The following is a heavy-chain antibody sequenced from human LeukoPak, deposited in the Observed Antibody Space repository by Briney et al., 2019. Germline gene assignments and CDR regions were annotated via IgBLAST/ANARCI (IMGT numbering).Heavy chain of an antibody. J-gene: IGHJ4*02. CDR3: TTDGVGVEGATYDN. CDR2: IKAKAHGGTI. D-gene: IGHD1-26*01. CDR1: GFTFINAW. Sequence: GGSLRLSCAASGFTFINAWMAWVRQAPGEGLEWVGRIKAKAHGGTIEYAAPVKGRFTISRDDSKNTLYLQMNSLKTEDTAVYYCTTDGVGVEGATYDNWGQGTLVSVSS. V-gene: IGHV3-15*05.